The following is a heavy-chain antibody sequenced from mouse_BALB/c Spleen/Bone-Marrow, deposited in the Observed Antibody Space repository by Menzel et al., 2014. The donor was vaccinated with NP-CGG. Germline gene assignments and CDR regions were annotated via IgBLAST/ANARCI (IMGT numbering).Heavy chain of an antibody. CDR3: NEGYGNYGY. CDR2: IDPENGDT. D-gene: IGHD2-10*02. CDR1: GFNIKDYY. Sequence: VQLQQSGAELVRSGASVKLSCTASGFNIKDYYMHWVKQRPEQGLEWIGWIDPENGDTDYAPKFQGKSTMTADTSSNTAYLQLSSLTSEDTAVYYCNEGYGNYGYWGQGTTLTVSS. V-gene: IGHV14-4*02. J-gene: IGHJ2*01.